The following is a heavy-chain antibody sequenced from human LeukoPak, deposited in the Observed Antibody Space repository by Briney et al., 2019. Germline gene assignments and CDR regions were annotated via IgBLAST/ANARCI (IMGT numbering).Heavy chain of an antibody. CDR1: GFTFSSYA. J-gene: IGHJ4*02. Sequence: LRLSCAASGFTFSSYAMSWIRQHPGKGLEWIGYIYYSGSTYYNPSLKSRVTISVDTSKNQFSLKLSSVTAADTAVYYCARGPSINMIVVAPPDYWGQGTLVTVSS. CDR3: ARGPSINMIVVAPPDY. V-gene: IGHV4-31*02. CDR2: IYYSGST. D-gene: IGHD3-22*01.